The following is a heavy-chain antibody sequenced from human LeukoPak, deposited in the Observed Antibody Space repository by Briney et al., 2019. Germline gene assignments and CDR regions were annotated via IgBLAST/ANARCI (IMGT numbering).Heavy chain of an antibody. V-gene: IGHV4-39*01. CDR1: GASIGSTTYY. D-gene: IGHD5-12*01. J-gene: IGHJ3*02. CDR2: IYDGGST. Sequence: PSETLSLTCTVSGASIGSTTYYWDWFRQPPGKGLEWIGNIYDGGSTHYNPSLKSRLTMSVDTSKNHFSLRLNSVTAAEPAIYYCATHRRPGSGGYENAFEIWGQGTMVTVSS. CDR3: ATHRRPGSGGYENAFEI.